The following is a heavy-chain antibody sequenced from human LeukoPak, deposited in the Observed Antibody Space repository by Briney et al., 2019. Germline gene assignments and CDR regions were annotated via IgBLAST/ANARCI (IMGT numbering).Heavy chain of an antibody. CDR1: GVPIGSGRYY. V-gene: IGHV4-39*01. CDR3: ARLRDYYYNYMDV. Sequence: SETLSFTCTVSGVPIGSGRYYWGWIRQPPGKGLEWVGTMYYSGSTYYNPSLKSRVTISVDTSKIQISLKLNSVTAADTAVYYCARLRDYYYNYMDVWGKGTTVTISS. CDR2: MYYSGST. J-gene: IGHJ6*03.